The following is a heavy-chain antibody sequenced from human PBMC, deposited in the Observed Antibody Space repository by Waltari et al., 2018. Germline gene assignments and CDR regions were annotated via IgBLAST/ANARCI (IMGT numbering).Heavy chain of an antibody. Sequence: QVQLVESGGGVVQPGRSLRLSCAASGFTFSSTGLHWVRQAPGKGLEWVAVISYDGSNKYYADSVKGRFTISRDNSKNTLYLQMNSLRAEDTAVYYCAKDGMSAFDIWGQGTMVTVSS. CDR2: ISYDGSNK. V-gene: IGHV3-30*18. CDR3: AKDGMSAFDI. CDR1: GFTFSSTG. J-gene: IGHJ3*02.